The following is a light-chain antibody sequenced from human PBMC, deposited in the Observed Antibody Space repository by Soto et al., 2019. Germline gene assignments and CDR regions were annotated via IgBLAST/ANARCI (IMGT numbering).Light chain of an antibody. J-gene: IGKJ1*01. V-gene: IGKV1-5*01. CDR2: HAS. CDR1: QSVSTW. CDR3: QQYSSFWT. Sequence: IQMTQSPSTLSASVGDRVTITCRASQSVSTWLAWYQQRPGKAPKLLIYHASTLQSGVPSRFSGSGSGTEFTLTISSLQPDDFATYHCQQYSSFWTFGQGTKVDIK.